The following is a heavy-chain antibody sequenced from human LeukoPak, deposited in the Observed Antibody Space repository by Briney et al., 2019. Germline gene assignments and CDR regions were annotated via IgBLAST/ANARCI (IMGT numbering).Heavy chain of an antibody. D-gene: IGHD2-21*01. V-gene: IGHV3-23*01. Sequence: PGGSLRLSCAASGFTFSSYAMSWVRQAPGKGLEWVSAISGSGGSTYYADSVKGRFTISRDNSKNTLYLQMGSLRAEDMAVYYCARDMVVGTSQAWGQGTLVTVSS. J-gene: IGHJ1*01. CDR3: ARDMVVGTSQA. CDR2: ISGSGGST. CDR1: GFTFSSYA.